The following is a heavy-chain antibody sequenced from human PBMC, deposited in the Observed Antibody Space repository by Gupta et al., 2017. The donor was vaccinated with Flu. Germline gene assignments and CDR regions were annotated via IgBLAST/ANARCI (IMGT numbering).Heavy chain of an antibody. Sequence: EVQLVESGGGWVQPGGSLRLSCAASGFPLITYEMNWVRQAPGKGLEWVSYISSSGDVVSYADSVQGRFTISRDNARNSLFLEMNSLRAEDTALYYCAREWGVSSAFDIWGQGTMVTVSS. CDR3: AREWGVSSAFDI. CDR1: GFPLITYE. V-gene: IGHV3-48*03. D-gene: IGHD6-6*01. CDR2: ISSSGDVV. J-gene: IGHJ3*02.